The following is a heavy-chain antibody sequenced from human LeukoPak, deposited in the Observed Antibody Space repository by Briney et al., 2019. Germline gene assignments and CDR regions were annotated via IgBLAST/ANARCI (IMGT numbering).Heavy chain of an antibody. V-gene: IGHV4-59*01. CDR3: VRREWERQYFDL. D-gene: IGHD1-26*01. CDR2: IYHSRTT. J-gene: IGHJ2*01. CDR1: GDSISSNF. Sequence: PSETLSLTCAVSGDSISSNFWSWIRQPPGKGLEWIGYIYHSRTTNYNPSLKSRVTISADTSKNQFSLELRSVTAADAAIYYCVRREWERQYFDLWGRGTLVSVSS.